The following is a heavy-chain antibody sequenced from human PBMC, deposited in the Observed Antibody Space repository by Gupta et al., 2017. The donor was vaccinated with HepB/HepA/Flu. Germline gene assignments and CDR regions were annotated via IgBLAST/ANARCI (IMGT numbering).Heavy chain of an antibody. CDR1: GYLFTSYD. J-gene: IGHJ6*02. CDR2: MNTNNGNT. CDR3: ARGGAKVDYYFYGLDV. Sequence: QVHLVQSGAEVTKPGASVKVSCKTSGYLFTSYDINWVRQATGQGLEWIGFMNTNNGNTAYAQSFQGRVTVTRDNSISTVYMELRSLTSDDTAVYYCARGGAKVDYYFYGLDVWGQGTPVTVSS. V-gene: IGHV1-8*01. D-gene: IGHD3-10*01.